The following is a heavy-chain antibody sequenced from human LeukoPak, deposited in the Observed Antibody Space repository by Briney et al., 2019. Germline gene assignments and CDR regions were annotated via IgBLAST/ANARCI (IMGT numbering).Heavy chain of an antibody. CDR3: ARNYDFWSGYYTGIGYYYYYMDV. CDR2: ISAYNGNT. V-gene: IGHV1-18*01. D-gene: IGHD3-3*01. J-gene: IGHJ6*03. CDR1: GYTFTSYG. Sequence: ASVKVSCKASGYTFTSYGISWVRQAPGQGLEWMGWISAYNGNTNYAQKLQGRVTMTTDTSTSTAYMELRSLRSDDTAVYYCARNYDFWSGYYTGIGYYYYYMDVWGKGTTVTVSS.